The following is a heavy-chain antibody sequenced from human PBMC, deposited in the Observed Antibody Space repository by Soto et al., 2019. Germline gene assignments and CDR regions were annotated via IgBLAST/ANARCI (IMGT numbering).Heavy chain of an antibody. CDR3: ARESCSSTSCSYGRDYFDY. CDR2: ISSSSSYT. CDR1: GFTFSDYY. V-gene: IGHV3-11*05. D-gene: IGHD2-2*01. Sequence: QVQLVESGGGLVKPGGSLRLSCAASGFTFSDYYMSWIRQAPGKGLEWVSYISSSSSYTNYADSVKGRFTISRDNAKNSLYLQMNSLRAEDTAVYYCARESCSSTSCSYGRDYFDYWGQGTLVTVSS. J-gene: IGHJ4*02.